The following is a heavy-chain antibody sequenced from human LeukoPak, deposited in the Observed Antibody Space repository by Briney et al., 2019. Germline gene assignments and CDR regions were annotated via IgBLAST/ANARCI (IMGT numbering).Heavy chain of an antibody. Sequence: ASVKVSCKASGYTFTSYYMHWVRQAPGQGLEWMGWISPYNANTNYAPKLQDRVTMTTDTSTSTAYMELRSLRSDDTAVYYCAREYCSTTSCNLAYNWFDPWGQGTLVTVSS. J-gene: IGHJ5*02. V-gene: IGHV1-18*04. CDR3: AREYCSTTSCNLAYNWFDP. CDR1: GYTFTSYY. D-gene: IGHD2-2*01. CDR2: ISPYNANT.